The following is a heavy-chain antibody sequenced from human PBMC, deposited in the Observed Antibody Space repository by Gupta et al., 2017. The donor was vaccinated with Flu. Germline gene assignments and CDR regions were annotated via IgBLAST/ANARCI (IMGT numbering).Heavy chain of an antibody. CDR3: ARGTDYDDGDYAAY. V-gene: IGHV3-21*06. D-gene: IGHD4-17*01. CDR1: GFTFSDYN. J-gene: IGHJ4*02. Sequence: EVQLVESAGGLVKPGESLRLSCAASGFTFSDYNMNWVRQAPGKGLEWVSAISSSSSYIYYEDSVKGRFTISRDNAKNSLYLQMNSLRAEDTAVYYCARGTDYDDGDYAAYWGQGTLVTVSS. CDR2: ISSSSSYI.